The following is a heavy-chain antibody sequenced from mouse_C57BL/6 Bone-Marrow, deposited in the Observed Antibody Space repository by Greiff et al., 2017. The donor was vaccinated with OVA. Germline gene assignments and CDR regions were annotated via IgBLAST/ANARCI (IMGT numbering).Heavy chain of an antibody. V-gene: IGHV1-7*01. CDR1: GYTFTSYW. D-gene: IGHD2-5*01. J-gene: IGHJ2*01. CDR3: TTTYYSNYDY. Sequence: QVQLQQSGAELAKPGASVKLSCKASGYTFTSYWMHWVKQRPGQGLEWIGYINPSSGYTKYNQKFKDKATLTADKSSSTAYMQLSSLTSEDTAVYYCTTTYYSNYDYWGQGTTLTVSS. CDR2: INPSSGYT.